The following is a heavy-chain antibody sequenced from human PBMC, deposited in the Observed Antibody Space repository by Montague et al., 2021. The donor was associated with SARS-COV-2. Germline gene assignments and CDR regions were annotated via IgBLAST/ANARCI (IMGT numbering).Heavy chain of an antibody. V-gene: IGHV4-4*07. CDR2: LLLEKKT. D-gene: IGHD6-13*01. CDR1: GVVELRRK. J-gene: IGHJ5*02. Sequence: SETLSLTCTVSGVVELRRKSEEHTSELQSPWQLVCRLLLEKKTNYNPSLKSRVTISVDTSKNQLSLKLSSVTAADTAVYYCARGRPVSQFLRTYRSSWYWFDTLGQGSLVTVSS. CDR3: ARGRPVSQFLRTYRSSWYWFDT.